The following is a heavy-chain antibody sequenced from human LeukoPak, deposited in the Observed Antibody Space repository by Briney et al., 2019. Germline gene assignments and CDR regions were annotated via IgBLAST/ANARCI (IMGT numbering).Heavy chain of an antibody. CDR1: GGSFSGYS. CDR3: AREFSGGDFDY. Sequence: PSETLSLTCAVYGGSFSGYSWNWIRQPPVKGLEWIGEINHSGGTNYNPSLKSRVTISVDTSKKQFSLKLSSVTAADTAVYYCAREFSGGDFDYWGQGILVTVSS. J-gene: IGHJ4*02. V-gene: IGHV4-34*01. CDR2: INHSGGT. D-gene: IGHD3-10*01.